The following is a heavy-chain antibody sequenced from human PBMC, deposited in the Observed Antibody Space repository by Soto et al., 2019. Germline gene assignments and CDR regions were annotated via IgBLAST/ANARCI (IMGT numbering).Heavy chain of an antibody. D-gene: IGHD2-8*01. V-gene: IGHV4-59*01. Sequence: PSETLSLTCTVSGDSISSYYWSWIRQPPGEGLEWIGYIYYSGSTNYNPSLRSRVTISVDTSKNQFSLKLSSVTAADTAVYYCARELYYHCFEPSGQGTLVTVSS. CDR2: IYYSGST. CDR1: GDSISSYY. J-gene: IGHJ5*02. CDR3: ARELYYHCFEP.